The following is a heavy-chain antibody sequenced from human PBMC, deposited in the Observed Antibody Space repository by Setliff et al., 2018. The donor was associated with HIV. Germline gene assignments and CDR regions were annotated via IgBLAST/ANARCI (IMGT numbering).Heavy chain of an antibody. CDR2: ICYDGSNQ. CDR3: ARYSSSWQTFDY. Sequence: PGGSLRLSCAASGFTFSHYAMHWVRQAPGKGLEWVAVICYDGSNQNYADSVKGRLTISRDNSNNTLYLQMNSLTPEDTAVYHCARYSSSWQTFDYWGQGTPVTVSS. J-gene: IGHJ4*02. D-gene: IGHD6-13*01. V-gene: IGHV3-33*01. CDR1: GFTFSHYA.